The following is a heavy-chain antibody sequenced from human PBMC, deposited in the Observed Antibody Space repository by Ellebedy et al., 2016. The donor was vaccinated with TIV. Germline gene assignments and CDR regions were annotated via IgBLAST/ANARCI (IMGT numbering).Heavy chain of an antibody. D-gene: IGHD4-23*01. CDR1: GFSFSTYG. Sequence: GESLKISCAASGFSFSTYGMHWVRQAPGKGLEWVAFISYDAINEYYADSVKGRFAVSRANSKNTLYLQMNSLGTEDTAIYYCAKGLWSNGGGSGVESWGQGNLVTVSS. J-gene: IGHJ4*02. CDR3: AKGLWSNGGGSGVES. V-gene: IGHV3-30*02. CDR2: ISYDAINE.